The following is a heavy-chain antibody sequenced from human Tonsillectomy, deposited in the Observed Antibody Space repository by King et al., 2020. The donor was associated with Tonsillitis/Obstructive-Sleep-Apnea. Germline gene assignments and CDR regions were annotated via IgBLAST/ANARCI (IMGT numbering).Heavy chain of an antibody. D-gene: IGHD2-2*01. CDR3: AHRRLWVPAAMEENWFDP. J-gene: IGHJ5*02. Sequence: ITLKESGPTLVKPTQTLTLTCTFSGFSLSSSGVGVGWIRQPPGKALEWLALIYWDDVKRYIPPLKSRLTITKDTSKNQVVLTMTNMDPVDTATYYCAHRRLWVPAAMEENWFDPWGQGTLVTVSS. CDR2: IYWDDVK. CDR1: GFSLSSSGVG. V-gene: IGHV2-5*02.